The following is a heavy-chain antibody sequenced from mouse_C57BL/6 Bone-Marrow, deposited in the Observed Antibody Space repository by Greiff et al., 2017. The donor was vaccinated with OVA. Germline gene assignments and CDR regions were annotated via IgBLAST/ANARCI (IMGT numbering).Heavy chain of an antibody. V-gene: IGHV3-6*01. CDR3: AREGWDDY. CDR2: ISYDGSN. Sequence: EVQLQQSGPGLVKPSQSLSLTCSVTGYSITSGYYWNWIRQFPGNKLEWMGYISYDGSNNYNPSLKNRISITRDTSKNQFFLKLNSVTTEDTATYYCAREGWDDYWGQGTTLTVSS. D-gene: IGHD3-3*01. J-gene: IGHJ2*01. CDR1: GYSITSGYY.